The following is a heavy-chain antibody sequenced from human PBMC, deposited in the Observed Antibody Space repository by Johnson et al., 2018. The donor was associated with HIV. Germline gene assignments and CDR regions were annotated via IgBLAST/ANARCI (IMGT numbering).Heavy chain of an antibody. J-gene: IGHJ3*02. CDR2: ISYDGSNK. V-gene: IGHV3-30*18. CDR3: AKDRGEGENEEWATDYYDFSIGYPGQDPRGVVGAFDI. CDR1: GFTFSTSG. D-gene: IGHD3-3*01. Sequence: QVQLVESGGGVVQPGRSLRLSCAASGFTFSTSGMHWVRQAPGKGMEWVAVISYDGSNKYYADSVKGRFTISRDNSKNTLYLQMNSLRAVETAVYYWAKDRGEGENEEWATDYYDFSIGYPGQDPRGVVGAFDIWGQGTVVTISS.